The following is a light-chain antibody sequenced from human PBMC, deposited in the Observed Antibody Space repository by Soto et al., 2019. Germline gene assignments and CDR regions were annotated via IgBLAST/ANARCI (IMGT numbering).Light chain of an antibody. J-gene: IGKJ4*01. V-gene: IGKV3-15*01. Sequence: EIVMTQSPGTLSLSPGERATLSCRASQSISSNLAWYQQTPGQPPRLLIYGASTRATGIPARFSGSGSGTEFTLTISSLQSEDFAVYYCQHYNHWALTFGGGTKV. CDR2: GAS. CDR3: QHYNHWALT. CDR1: QSISSN.